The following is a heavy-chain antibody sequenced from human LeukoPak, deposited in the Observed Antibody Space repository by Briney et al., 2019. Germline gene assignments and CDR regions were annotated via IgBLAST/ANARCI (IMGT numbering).Heavy chain of an antibody. D-gene: IGHD3-22*01. CDR1: GGSISSYY. CDR2: IYYSGST. V-gene: IGHV4-59*01. CDR3: ARAAYYYDSSGCYDY. J-gene: IGHJ4*02. Sequence: PSETLSLTCTVSGGSISSYYWSWIRQPAGKGLEWIGYIYYSGSTNYNPSLKSRVTISVDTSKNQFSLKLSSVTAADTAVYYCARAAYYYDSSGCYDYWGQGTLVTVSS.